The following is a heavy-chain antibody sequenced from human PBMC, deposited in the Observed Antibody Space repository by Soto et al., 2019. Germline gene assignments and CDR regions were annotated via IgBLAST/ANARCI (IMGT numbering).Heavy chain of an antibody. CDR3: ARDRQQLAYFDY. J-gene: IGHJ4*02. V-gene: IGHV3-11*01. Sequence: AGGSLRLSCAASGFTFSDYYMSWIRQAPGKGLEWVSYISSSGSTIYYADSVKGRFTISRDNAKNSLYLQMNSLRAEDTAVYYCARDRQQLAYFDYWGQGTLVTVSS. D-gene: IGHD6-13*01. CDR2: ISSSGSTI. CDR1: GFTFSDYY.